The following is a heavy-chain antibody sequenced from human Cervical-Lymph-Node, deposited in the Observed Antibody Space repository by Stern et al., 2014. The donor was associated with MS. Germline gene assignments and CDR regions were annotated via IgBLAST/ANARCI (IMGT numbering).Heavy chain of an antibody. CDR3: ARKVNDYGDDTFDY. Sequence: EVHLVESGGGLVKPGGSLRLSCAASGFTFSSYSMNWVRQAPGKGLEWVSSISSSSSYIYYADSVKGRFTISRDNAKNSLYLQMNSLRAEDTAVYYCARKVNDYGDDTFDYWGQGTLVTVSS. J-gene: IGHJ4*02. CDR2: ISSSSSYI. V-gene: IGHV3-21*01. CDR1: GFTFSSYS. D-gene: IGHD4-17*01.